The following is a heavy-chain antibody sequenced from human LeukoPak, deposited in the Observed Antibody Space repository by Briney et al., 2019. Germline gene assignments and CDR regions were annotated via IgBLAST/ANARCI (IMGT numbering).Heavy chain of an antibody. J-gene: IGHJ4*02. Sequence: PGGSLRLSCAASGFTFKSYGMTWVRQVPGKGLEWVSSITGSGGSTKYADSVNGRFTISRDNSKNTLSLQMTGLRVEDTAVYYCARKVAVAMDLDYWGQGTLVTVPS. CDR3: ARKVAVAMDLDY. V-gene: IGHV3-23*01. D-gene: IGHD5-18*01. CDR2: ITGSGGST. CDR1: GFTFKSYG.